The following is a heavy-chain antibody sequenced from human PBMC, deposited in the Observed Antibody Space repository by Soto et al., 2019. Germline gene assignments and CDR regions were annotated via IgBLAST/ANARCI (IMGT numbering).Heavy chain of an antibody. CDR1: GFIFSSYD. D-gene: IGHD3-10*01. V-gene: IGHV3-48*04. CDR2: ISSGSGNI. Sequence: VQLVESGGGLVQPGGSPRLSCAASGFIFSSYDMNWVRQAPGKGLEWVSYISSGSGNILYADSVKGRFTISRDNAKNSLYLQMNSLRAEDTAVYYCARTYGTGSLNWFDPWGQGTLVTVSS. CDR3: ARTYGTGSLNWFDP. J-gene: IGHJ5*02.